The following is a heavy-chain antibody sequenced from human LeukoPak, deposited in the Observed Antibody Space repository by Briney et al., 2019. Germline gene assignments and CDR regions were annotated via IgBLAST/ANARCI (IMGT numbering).Heavy chain of an antibody. J-gene: IGHJ4*02. D-gene: IGHD6-19*01. CDR3: ARVVGQWLEVH. CDR2: TSPNSGKT. V-gene: IGHV1-8*01. Sequence: ASVKVSCKASGYNFLSHDINWVRQAAGQGPEWMGYTSPNSGKTRYAQQFQGRVSMTSDASITTAYMELSSLMSEDTAVYYCARVVGQWLEVHWGQGTQVTVSS. CDR1: GYNFLSHD.